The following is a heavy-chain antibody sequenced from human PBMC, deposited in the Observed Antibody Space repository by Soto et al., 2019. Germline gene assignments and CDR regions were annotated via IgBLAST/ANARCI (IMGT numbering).Heavy chain of an antibody. CDR3: VKSHDSCSVRSEY. Sequence: EVQLLESGGGLVQPGGSLRLSCAASGFTFSSCAMNWVRQAPGKGLEWVSGISGSGGSTYYSDSLKGRFTISRDNSKNTLYLQMNSLRAEDTAVYYCVKSHDSCSVRSEYWGQGTLATVSS. V-gene: IGHV3-23*01. J-gene: IGHJ4*02. D-gene: IGHD2-15*01. CDR2: ISGSGGST. CDR1: GFTFSSCA.